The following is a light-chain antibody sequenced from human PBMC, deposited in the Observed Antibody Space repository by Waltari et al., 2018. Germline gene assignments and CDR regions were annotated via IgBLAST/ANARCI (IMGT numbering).Light chain of an antibody. V-gene: IGLV2-14*01. CDR1: RSDAGGYHY. J-gene: IGLJ1*01. CDR2: DVS. CDR3: SSYTSSSTYV. Sequence: QSALTQPASVSGSPGQSITISCTGTRSDAGGYHYVSWYQQHPGQAPQLMIYDVSKRPSGVSNRFSGSKSGNTASLTISGLQAEDEADYYCSSYTSSSTYVFGTGTKVTVL.